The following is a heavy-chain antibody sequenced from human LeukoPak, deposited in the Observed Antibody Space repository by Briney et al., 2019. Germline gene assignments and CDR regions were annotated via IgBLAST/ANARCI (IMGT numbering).Heavy chain of an antibody. CDR2: IKSDGSNT. D-gene: IGHD3-3*01. V-gene: IGHV3-74*01. CDR1: GFTFSSYW. J-gene: IGHJ4*02. CDR3: ARGGYYGSGRYYFDS. Sequence: GGSLRLSCAASGFTFSSYWMHWVRQAPGKGLVWVSRIKSDGSNTNYADSVKGRFTISRDNAKNTLHLQMNSLIAEDTAVYYCARGGYYGSGRYYFDSWGQGTLVTVSS.